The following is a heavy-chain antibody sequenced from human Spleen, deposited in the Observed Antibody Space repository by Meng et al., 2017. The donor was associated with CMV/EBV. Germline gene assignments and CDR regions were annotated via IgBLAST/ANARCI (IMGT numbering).Heavy chain of an antibody. V-gene: IGHV3-30-3*01. CDR1: GFTFSSYA. CDR2: ISYDGSNK. CDR3: ARDLRYLLKDYYYGMDV. J-gene: IGHJ6*02. Sequence: GESLKISCAASGFTFSSYAMHWVRQAPGKGLEWVAVISYDGSNKYYADSVKGRFTISRDNSKNTLYLQMNSLRAEDTAVYYCARDLRYLLKDYYYGMDVWGQGTTVTVSS. D-gene: IGHD1-1*01.